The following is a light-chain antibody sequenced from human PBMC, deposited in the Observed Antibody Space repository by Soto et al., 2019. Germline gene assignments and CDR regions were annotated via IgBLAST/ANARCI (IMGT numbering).Light chain of an antibody. J-gene: IGLJ2*01. CDR3: CSNAGSSLV. Sequence: QSVLTQPRSVSGSPGQSVTISCTGASGDIGGYNYVSWYQHHPGKAPKLIIFDVNKRPSGVPDRFSGSKSGNTASLTISGLQPEDEADYYCCSNAGSSLVFGGGTQLTVL. V-gene: IGLV2-11*01. CDR1: SGDIGGYNY. CDR2: DVN.